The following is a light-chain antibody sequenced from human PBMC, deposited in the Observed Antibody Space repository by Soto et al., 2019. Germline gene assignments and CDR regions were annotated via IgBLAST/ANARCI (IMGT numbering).Light chain of an antibody. CDR1: SSDIGGFNY. J-gene: IGLJ1*01. Sequence: QSVLTQPASVSGSPGQSITVSCTGTSSDIGGFNYVSWYQQHPGKAPRLMLYDVTNRPSGVSNRFSGSKSGNTASLTISWLRAEDEADYYCSSYRRGSTYVFGTGTKVTVL. CDR3: SSYRRGSTYV. V-gene: IGLV2-14*01. CDR2: DVT.